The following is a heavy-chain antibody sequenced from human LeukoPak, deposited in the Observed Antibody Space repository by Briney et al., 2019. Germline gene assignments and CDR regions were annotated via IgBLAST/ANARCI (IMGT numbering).Heavy chain of an antibody. V-gene: IGHV3-23*01. D-gene: IGHD3-22*01. CDR1: GFTFSTYA. CDR2: ISGNSGYI. Sequence: GSPRLSCAASGFTFSTYAMSWVRQAPGKGLEWVSFISGNSGYIHYSDSVKGRFTISRDNSKNTLYLQMNSLRAEDTAVYYCAKDDSSGSSYYFHGMDVWGQGTTVTVSS. J-gene: IGHJ6*02. CDR3: AKDDSSGSSYYFHGMDV.